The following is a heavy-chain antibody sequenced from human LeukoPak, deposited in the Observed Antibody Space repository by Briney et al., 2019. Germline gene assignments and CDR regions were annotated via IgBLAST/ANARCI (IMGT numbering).Heavy chain of an antibody. Sequence: ASVKVSCKASGYTFTDYYIHWVRQAPGQGPEWMGWINPKSGCTNYAQKFQGRVTVTRDTSISTAYMEVSRLRSDDTAVYYCARGDYLVGLDPWGQGTLVTVSS. V-gene: IGHV1-2*02. CDR2: INPKSGCT. CDR1: GYTFTDYY. D-gene: IGHD4/OR15-4a*01. CDR3: ARGDYLVGLDP. J-gene: IGHJ5*02.